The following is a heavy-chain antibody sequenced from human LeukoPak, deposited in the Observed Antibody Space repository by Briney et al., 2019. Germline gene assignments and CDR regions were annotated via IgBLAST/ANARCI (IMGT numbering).Heavy chain of an antibody. Sequence: PSETLSLTCTVSGGSISSYYWSWIRQPPGKGLEWIGYIYYSESTNYNPSLKSRVTISVDTSKNQFSLKLSSVTAADTAVYYCARMVAVAGTHDYWGQGTLVTVFS. J-gene: IGHJ4*02. CDR2: IYYSEST. CDR3: ARMVAVAGTHDY. CDR1: GGSISSYY. V-gene: IGHV4-59*01. D-gene: IGHD6-19*01.